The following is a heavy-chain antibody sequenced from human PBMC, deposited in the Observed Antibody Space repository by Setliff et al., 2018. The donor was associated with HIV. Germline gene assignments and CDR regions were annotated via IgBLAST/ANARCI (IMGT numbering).Heavy chain of an antibody. CDR3: ARDGSSTWTGVRAFDI. D-gene: IGHD6-13*01. CDR1: GGTFSSYA. V-gene: IGHV1-69*13. J-gene: IGHJ3*02. Sequence: SVKVSCKASGGTFSSYAITWVRQAPGQGLEWMGGIIPIFGTANYAQKFQGRVTITADESTSTAYMELSSLRSEDTAEYYRARDGSSTWTGVRAFDIWGQGTMVTVSS. CDR2: IIPIFGTA.